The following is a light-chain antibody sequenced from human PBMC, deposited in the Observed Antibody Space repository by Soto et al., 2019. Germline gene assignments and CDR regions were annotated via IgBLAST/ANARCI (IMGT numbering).Light chain of an antibody. CDR1: QVVRDNY. V-gene: IGKV3-20*01. Sequence: IVLTQSPGTLSLSPGERATLSCRASQVVRDNYLAWYQQKPGRPPTFLIYGASKRVFGISDRFSGSGYGTEFTLTINRLEPEDFAVYYCQQYSSSPATFGQGTKLEIK. CDR3: QQYSSSPAT. J-gene: IGKJ2*01. CDR2: GAS.